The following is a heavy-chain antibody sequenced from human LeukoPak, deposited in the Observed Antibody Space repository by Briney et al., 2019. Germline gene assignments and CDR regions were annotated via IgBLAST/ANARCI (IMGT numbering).Heavy chain of an antibody. CDR3: ARPLSEGFDP. Sequence: GGSLRLSCAASGFTFSSYSMNWVRQAPGKGLEWVSSISSSSSYIYYADSVKGRFTISRDNAKNSPYLQMNSLRAEDTAVYYCARPLSEGFDPWGQGTLVTVSS. J-gene: IGHJ5*02. CDR1: GFTFSSYS. D-gene: IGHD3-16*02. CDR2: ISSSSSYI. V-gene: IGHV3-21*01.